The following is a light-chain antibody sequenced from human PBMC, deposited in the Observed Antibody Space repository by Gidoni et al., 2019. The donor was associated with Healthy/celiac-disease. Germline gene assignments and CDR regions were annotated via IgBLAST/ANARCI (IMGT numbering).Light chain of an antibody. CDR3: QQYGSSPALT. J-gene: IGKJ4*01. V-gene: IGKV3-20*01. CDR1: QSVSSSY. CDR2: GAS. Sequence: DIVLTQSPGTLSLSPGERATLSCRASQSVSSSYLAWYQQKPGQAPRLLIYGASSRATGFPDRFSGSGSGTDFTLTISRLEPEDFAVYYCQQYGSSPALTFGGGTKVEIK.